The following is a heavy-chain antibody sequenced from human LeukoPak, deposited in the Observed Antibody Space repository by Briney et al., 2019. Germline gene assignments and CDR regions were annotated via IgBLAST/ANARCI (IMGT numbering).Heavy chain of an antibody. D-gene: IGHD3-22*01. CDR2: INPSGGST. Sequence: GSVKVPCKASGYTFTSYYMHWVRQAPGQGLEWMGIINPSGGSTSYAQKFQGRVTMTRDTSASTVYMELSSLRSEDTAVYYCARAYCTSYDSSGYYCEPLDYWGQGTLVTVSS. V-gene: IGHV1-46*01. CDR3: ARAYCTSYDSSGYYCEPLDY. J-gene: IGHJ4*02. CDR1: GYTFTSYY.